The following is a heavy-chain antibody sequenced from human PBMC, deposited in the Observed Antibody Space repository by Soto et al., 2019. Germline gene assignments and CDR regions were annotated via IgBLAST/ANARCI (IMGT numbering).Heavy chain of an antibody. D-gene: IGHD4-17*01. V-gene: IGHV5-51*01. CDR3: ARYRKDYVRAYYMDV. J-gene: IGHJ6*03. CDR1: GYSFTSYW. Sequence: ESLKISCKGSGYSFTSYWIGWVRQMPGKGLEWMGIIYPGDSDTRYSPSFQGQVTISADKSISTAYLQWSSLKASDTAMYYCARYRKDYVRAYYMDVWGKGTTVTVSS. CDR2: IYPGDSDT.